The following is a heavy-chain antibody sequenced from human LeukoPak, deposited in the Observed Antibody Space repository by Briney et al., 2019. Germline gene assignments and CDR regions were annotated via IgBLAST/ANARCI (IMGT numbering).Heavy chain of an antibody. CDR2: IYHNGNT. Sequence: SETLSLTCAVSGYSLSSGYYWGWIRQPPGKGLEWIGTIYHNGNTYYNPSLKSRVTISVDTSKNQSSLKLSSVTAADTAVYYCARVRYNYGDSDYWGQGTLVTVSS. D-gene: IGHD5-18*01. CDR1: GYSLSSGYY. CDR3: ARVRYNYGDSDY. J-gene: IGHJ4*02. V-gene: IGHV4-38-2*01.